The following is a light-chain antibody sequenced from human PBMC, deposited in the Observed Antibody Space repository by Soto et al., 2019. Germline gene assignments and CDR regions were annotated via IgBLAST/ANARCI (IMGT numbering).Light chain of an antibody. CDR2: LEGSGSY. CDR1: SGHSSYI. Sequence: QSVLTQSSSASASLGSSVKLTCTLSSGHSSYIIAWHHQQPGKAPRYLMKLEGSGSYNKGSEVPDRFSGSSSGADRYLTISNLQFEDEANYYCKTWDSNTRVFGGGTKLTVL. CDR3: KTWDSNTRV. V-gene: IGLV4-60*02. J-gene: IGLJ2*01.